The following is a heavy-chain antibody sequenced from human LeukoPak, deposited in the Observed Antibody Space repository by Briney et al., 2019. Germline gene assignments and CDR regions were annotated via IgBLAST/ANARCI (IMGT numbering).Heavy chain of an antibody. J-gene: IGHJ4*02. CDR3: AKDRTYHFDY. CDR1: GFTFSSYW. CDR2: IKRDGSEK. V-gene: IGHV3-7*01. Sequence: PGGSLRLSCAASGFTFSSYWMTWVRQAPGKGLEWVANIKRDGSEKYYVDSVKGRFTISRDNAKNSLYLQMNSPRSEDTAVYYCAKDRTYHFDYWGQGTLVTVSS. D-gene: IGHD1-7*01.